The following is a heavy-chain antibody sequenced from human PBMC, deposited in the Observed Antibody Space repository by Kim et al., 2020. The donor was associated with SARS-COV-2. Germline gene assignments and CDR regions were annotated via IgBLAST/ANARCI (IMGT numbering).Heavy chain of an antibody. J-gene: IGHJ6*02. CDR1: GYSFTSYW. V-gene: IGHV5-51*01. Sequence: GESLKISCKGSGYSFTSYWIGWVRQMPGKGLEWMGIIYPGDSDTRYSPSFQGQVTISADKSISTAYLQWSSLKASDTAMYYCARQVGYCSSTSCLTPPEGYYYYGMDVWGQGTTVTVSS. CDR2: IYPGDSDT. D-gene: IGHD2-2*03. CDR3: ARQVGYCSSTSCLTPPEGYYYYGMDV.